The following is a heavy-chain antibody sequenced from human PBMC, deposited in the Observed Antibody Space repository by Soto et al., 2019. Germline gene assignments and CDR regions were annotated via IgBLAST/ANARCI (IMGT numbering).Heavy chain of an antibody. Sequence: PSQTLSLTCDISGDSVSSNSVAWNWTRQSPSRGLEWLGRTYYRSKWYNDYAVSVKSRITLNPDTSKNHFSLQLNSVTPEDTAVYYCATDTRGIDAFDIWGQGTMVTVSS. CDR2: TYYRSKWYN. CDR3: ATDTRGIDAFDI. J-gene: IGHJ3*02. V-gene: IGHV6-1*01. CDR1: GDSVSSNSVA.